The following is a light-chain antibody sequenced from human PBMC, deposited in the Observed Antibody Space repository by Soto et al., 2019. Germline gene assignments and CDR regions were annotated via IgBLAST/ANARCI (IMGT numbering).Light chain of an antibody. CDR1: QSISRW. Sequence: DIQMTQSPSTLSASVGDRVTITCRASQSISRWLAWYQQKPGKAPKLLIYKASSVESGVPSSRFSGSGSGTEFTLTISSLQPDDFATYYCQQYSSYWTFGQGTKVEIK. V-gene: IGKV1-5*03. CDR3: QQYSSYWT. CDR2: KAS. J-gene: IGKJ1*01.